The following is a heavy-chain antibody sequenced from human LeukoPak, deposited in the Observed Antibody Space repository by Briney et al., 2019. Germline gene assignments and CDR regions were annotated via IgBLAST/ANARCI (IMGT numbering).Heavy chain of an antibody. J-gene: IGHJ4*02. V-gene: IGHV4-34*01. Sequence: PSDTLSLTCAIYGGSFSHYYWSWIRQPPGRGLEWVGEIHPSGSTSFNPSLESRVSISKDTSKNQFSLKLTSVTAADTAVYYCSRGSDESKTGDYWGQGTLVTVSS. CDR2: IHPSGST. D-gene: IGHD6-25*01. CDR1: GGSFSHYY. CDR3: SRGSDESKTGDY.